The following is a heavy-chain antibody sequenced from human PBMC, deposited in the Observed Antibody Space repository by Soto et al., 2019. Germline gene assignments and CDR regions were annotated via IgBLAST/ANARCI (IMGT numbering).Heavy chain of an antibody. V-gene: IGHV4-59*01. Sequence: SETLSLTCTVSGGSISSYYWSWIRQPPGKGLEWIGYIYYSGSTNYNPSLKSRVTISVDTSKNQFSLKLSSVTAADTAVYYCARSAVAGKFPGVPAWYFDLWGRGTLVIVSS. CDR3: ARSAVAGKFPGVPAWYFDL. CDR1: GGSISSYY. CDR2: IYYSGST. D-gene: IGHD6-19*01. J-gene: IGHJ2*01.